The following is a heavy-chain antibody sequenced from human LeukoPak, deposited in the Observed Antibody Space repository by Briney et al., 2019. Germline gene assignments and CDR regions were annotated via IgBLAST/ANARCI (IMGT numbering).Heavy chain of an antibody. J-gene: IGHJ6*03. CDR2: ITHSGST. CDR1: GGSISSSSYY. CDR3: ARHRATLWFKYYMDV. D-gene: IGHD3-10*01. V-gene: IGHV4-39*01. Sequence: SETLSLTCTVYGGSISSSSYYRVWIRQPPGKGLEWIGEITHSGSTNYNPSLKSRVTISVDTSRNQFSLKLSSVTAADTAVYYCARHRATLWFKYYMDVWGKGTTVTISS.